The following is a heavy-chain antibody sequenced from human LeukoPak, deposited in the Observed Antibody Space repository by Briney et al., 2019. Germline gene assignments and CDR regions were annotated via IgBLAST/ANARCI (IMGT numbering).Heavy chain of an antibody. CDR3: LKSSSSSNYYYGMDV. Sequence: GGSLRLSCSASGFTFSSYVTHWVRQAPVKVLEYVSGISSNGGSIYYADSLKGRFTISRDNSKNTLYLQMSSLRAEDTAVYYCLKSSSSSNYYYGMDVWGQGTTVTVSS. CDR1: GFTFSSYV. V-gene: IGHV3-64D*09. CDR2: ISSNGGSI. J-gene: IGHJ6*02. D-gene: IGHD6-13*01.